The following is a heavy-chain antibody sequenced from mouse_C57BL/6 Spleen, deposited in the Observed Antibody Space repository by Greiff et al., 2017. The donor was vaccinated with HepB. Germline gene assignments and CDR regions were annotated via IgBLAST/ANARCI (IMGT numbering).Heavy chain of an antibody. CDR3: GGEGGDRAWFAY. CDR2: IRSKSNNYAT. D-gene: IGHD3-3*01. Sequence: DVQLVESGGGLVQPKGSLKLSCAASGFSFNTYAMNWVRQAPGKGLEWVARIRSKSNNYATYYADSVKDRFTISRDDSESMLYLQMNNLKTEDTASDYCGGEGGDRAWFAYWGQGTLVTVSA. CDR1: GFSFNTYA. V-gene: IGHV10-1*01. J-gene: IGHJ3*01.